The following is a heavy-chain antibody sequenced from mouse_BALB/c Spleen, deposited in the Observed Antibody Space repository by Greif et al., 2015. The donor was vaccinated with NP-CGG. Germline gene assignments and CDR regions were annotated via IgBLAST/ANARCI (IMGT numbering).Heavy chain of an antibody. D-gene: IGHD2-3*01. V-gene: IGHV1-69*02. J-gene: IGHJ4*01. CDR1: GYTFTSYW. CDR2: IDPSDSYT. Sequence: QVQLQQSGAELVKPGASVKLSCKASGYTFTSYWMHWVKQRPGQGLEWIGEIDPSDSYTNYNQKFKGKATLTVDKSSSTAYMQLNSLTSEDSAVYYCARVSIYDGYPYAMDYWGQGTSVTVSS. CDR3: ARVSIYDGYPYAMDY.